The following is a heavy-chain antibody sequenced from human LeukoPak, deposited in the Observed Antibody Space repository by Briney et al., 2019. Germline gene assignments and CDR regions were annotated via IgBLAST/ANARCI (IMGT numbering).Heavy chain of an antibody. D-gene: IGHD5-24*01. V-gene: IGHV3-74*01. CDR2: FNSDGRST. CDR1: GFTFSTYW. CDR3: ARGGQGDGYSADEAFDL. Sequence: PGGSLRLSCAASGFTFSTYWMHWVRQAPGKGLVWVSRFNSDGRSTYYADSVKGRFTISRDNAKNTLYLQMNSLRAEDTAVYYCARGGQGDGYSADEAFDLWGQGTMVTVSS. J-gene: IGHJ3*01.